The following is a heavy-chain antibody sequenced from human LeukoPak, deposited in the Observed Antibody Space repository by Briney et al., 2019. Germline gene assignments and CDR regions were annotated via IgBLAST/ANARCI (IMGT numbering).Heavy chain of an antibody. CDR3: AKEDSGSYYSFDY. J-gene: IGHJ4*02. CDR2: ISYDGSNK. CDR1: GFTFSSYG. D-gene: IGHD1-26*01. Sequence: PGGSLRLSCAASGFTFSSYGMHWVRQAPGKGLEWVAVISYDGSNKYYADSVKGRFTISRDNSKNTLYLQMNSLRAEDTAVYYCAKEDSGSYYSFDYWGQGTLVTVSS. V-gene: IGHV3-30*18.